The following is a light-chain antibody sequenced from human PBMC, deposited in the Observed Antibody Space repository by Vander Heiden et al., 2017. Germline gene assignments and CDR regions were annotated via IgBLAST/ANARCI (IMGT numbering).Light chain of an antibody. CDR3: QQYNNWPYT. Sequence: IVLTQSPVTLSLSPGESATLSCRASQSVGTNLAWYRQKPGQPPSLLIYDASSRATGVPARFSASGSGTEFTLTISSLQSEDFASYYCQQYNNWPYTFGQGTKLEIK. J-gene: IGKJ2*01. CDR2: DAS. V-gene: IGKV3D-15*01. CDR1: QSVGTN.